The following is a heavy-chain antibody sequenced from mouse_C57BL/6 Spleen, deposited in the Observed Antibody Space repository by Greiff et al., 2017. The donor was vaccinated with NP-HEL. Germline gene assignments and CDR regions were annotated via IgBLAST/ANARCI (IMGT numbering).Heavy chain of an antibody. V-gene: IGHV5-4*03. CDR3: ARGGIYDYDAGDFDY. CDR1: GFTFSSYA. D-gene: IGHD2-4*01. Sequence: VESGGGLVKPGGSLKLSCAASGFTFSSYAMSWVRQTPEKRLEWVATISDGGSYTYYPDNVKGRFTISRDNAKNNLYLQMSHLKSEDTAMYYCARGGIYDYDAGDFDYWGQGTTLTVSS. CDR2: ISDGGSYT. J-gene: IGHJ2*01.